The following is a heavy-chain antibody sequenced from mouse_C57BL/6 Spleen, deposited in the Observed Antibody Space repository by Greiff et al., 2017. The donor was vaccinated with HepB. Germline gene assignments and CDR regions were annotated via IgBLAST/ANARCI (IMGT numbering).Heavy chain of an antibody. J-gene: IGHJ3*01. Sequence: DVNLEVSGGDLVKPGGSLKLSCAASGFTFSSYGMSWVRQTPDKRLEWVATISSGGSYTYYPDSVKGRFTISRDNAKNTLYLQMSSLKSEDTAMYYCARMSTGNVLAYWGQGTLVTVSA. CDR2: ISSGGSYT. V-gene: IGHV5-6*02. CDR3: ARMSTGNVLAY. CDR1: GFTFSSYG. D-gene: IGHD4-1*02.